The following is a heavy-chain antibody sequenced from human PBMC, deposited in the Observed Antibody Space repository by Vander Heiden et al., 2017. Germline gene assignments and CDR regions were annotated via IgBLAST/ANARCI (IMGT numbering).Heavy chain of an antibody. J-gene: IGHJ4*02. CDR1: GGSISSSY. CDR2: IYYSGGN. CDR3: ARSDLWFGEIRG. Sequence: QVQLQESGQGLVTPSETLSLTCTVPGGSISSSYRNWIRPPPGKGLEWIGYIYYSGGNNYNPSLKSRVNISVDTSKNQCALKLSSVTAADTAVYYCARSDLWFGEIRGWGQGTLVTVAS. V-gene: IGHV4-59*01. D-gene: IGHD3-10*01.